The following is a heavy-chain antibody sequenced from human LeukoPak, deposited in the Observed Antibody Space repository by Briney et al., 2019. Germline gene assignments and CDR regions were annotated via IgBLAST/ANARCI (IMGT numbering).Heavy chain of an antibody. J-gene: IGHJ5*02. V-gene: IGHV4-30-4*08. CDR3: ARYSTATVTTQDWFDP. D-gene: IGHD4-11*01. CDR1: GGSISSGDYY. CDR2: IYYSGST. Sequence: NPSETLSLTCTVSGGSISSGDYYWSWIRQPPGKGLERIWYIYYSGSTYYNPPLKSRVTRSVDTAKTQFSLKLSSVTAADTAVYYCARYSTATVTTQDWFDPWGQGTLVTVSS.